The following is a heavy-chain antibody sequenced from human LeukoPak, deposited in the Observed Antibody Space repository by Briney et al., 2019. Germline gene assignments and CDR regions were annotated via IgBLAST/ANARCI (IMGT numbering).Heavy chain of an antibody. CDR2: ISYDGSNK. CDR3: ATLIWSGYDFDY. J-gene: IGHJ4*02. CDR1: GFTFSSYA. Sequence: PGRSLRLSCAASGFTFSSYAMHWVRQAPGKGLEWVAVISYDGSNKYYADSVKGRFTISRDNSKNTLYLQMNSLRAEDTAVYYCATLIWSGYDFDYWGQGTLVTVSS. V-gene: IGHV3-30-3*01. D-gene: IGHD5-12*01.